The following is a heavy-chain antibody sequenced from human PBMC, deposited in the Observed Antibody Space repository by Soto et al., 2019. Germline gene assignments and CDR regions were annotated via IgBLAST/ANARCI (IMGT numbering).Heavy chain of an antibody. V-gene: IGHV3-7*03. CDR3: VGGAGWELDY. CDR2: IKQDGTET. J-gene: IGHJ4*02. CDR1: GFTFSTYW. Sequence: EAQLVESGGGLVQPGGSLRLSCAASGFTFSTYWMNWVRQAPGMGLEWLAIIKQDGTETHYVDSVKGRFTLSRDNTKYSLFLQTNNLRGEDTAVYYCVGGAGWELDYWGQGTLVPVSS. D-gene: IGHD1-26*01.